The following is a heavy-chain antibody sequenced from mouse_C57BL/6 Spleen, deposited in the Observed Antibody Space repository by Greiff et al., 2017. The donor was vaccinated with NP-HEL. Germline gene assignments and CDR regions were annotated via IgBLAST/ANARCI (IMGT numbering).Heavy chain of an antibody. CDR3: ARSGSSYYYAMDY. CDR1: GYAFSSSW. Sequence: VQLQQSGPELVKPGASVKISCKASGYAFSSSWMNWVKQRPGKGLEWIGRIYPGDGDTNYNGKFKGKATLTADKSSSTAYMPLSSLTSEDSAVYFCARSGSSYYYAMDYWGQGTSVTVSS. D-gene: IGHD1-3*01. V-gene: IGHV1-82*01. J-gene: IGHJ4*01. CDR2: IYPGDGDT.